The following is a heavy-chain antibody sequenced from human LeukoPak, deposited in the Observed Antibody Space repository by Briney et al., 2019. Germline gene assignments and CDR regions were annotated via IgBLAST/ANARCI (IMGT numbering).Heavy chain of an antibody. CDR1: GYTFTSYD. CDR2: MNPNSGNT. J-gene: IGHJ5*02. Sequence: ASAKVSCKASGYTFTSYDINWVRQATGQGLEWMGWMNPNSGNTGYAQKYQGRVTMTRNTSISTAYMELSSLRSEDTAVYYCARGVRRTRPGEGPWGQGTLVTVSS. D-gene: IGHD1-14*01. V-gene: IGHV1-8*01. CDR3: ARGVRRTRPGEGP.